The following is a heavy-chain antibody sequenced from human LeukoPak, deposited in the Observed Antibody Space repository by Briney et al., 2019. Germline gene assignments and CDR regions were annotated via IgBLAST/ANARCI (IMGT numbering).Heavy chain of an antibody. J-gene: IGHJ4*02. V-gene: IGHV3-7*03. Sequence: GGSLRLSCVASGFTFSNYWMTWVRQAPGKGLEWVANMKEDGSEGFYVDSVKGRFTISRDNGKNSVFLQMNSLRVEDTAVYYCARDPLRRFDYWGQGILVTVSS. CDR1: GFTFSNYW. CDR3: ARDPLRRFDY. CDR2: MKEDGSEG.